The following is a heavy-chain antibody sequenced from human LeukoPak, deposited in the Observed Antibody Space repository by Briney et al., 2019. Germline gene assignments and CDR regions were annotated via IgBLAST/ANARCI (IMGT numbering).Heavy chain of an antibody. J-gene: IGHJ4*02. V-gene: IGHV3-30-3*01. Sequence: GGSLRLSCAVSGFTFSRYTMHWVRQAPGQGLEWVAVISYDGSNKYYADSVKGRFTISRDNSKNTLYLQMSSLRAEDTAMYYCARSSTIVASLDYWGQGTLVTVSS. CDR3: ARSSTIVASLDY. CDR2: ISYDGSNK. D-gene: IGHD3-22*01. CDR1: GFTFSRYT.